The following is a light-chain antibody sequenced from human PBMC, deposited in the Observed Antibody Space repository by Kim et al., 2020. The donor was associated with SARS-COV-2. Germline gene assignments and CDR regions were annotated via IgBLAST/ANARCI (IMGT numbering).Light chain of an antibody. CDR3: QQRINWPPT. Sequence: LTPGERAPPSCRASLTGSMYLAGYQQRPGQAPRLLIYEASNRAAGMPARFSGSGSGTDFTLAISSLEPEDFAVYYCQQRINWPPTFGQGTKVEIK. CDR2: EAS. J-gene: IGKJ1*01. CDR1: LTGSMY. V-gene: IGKV3-11*01.